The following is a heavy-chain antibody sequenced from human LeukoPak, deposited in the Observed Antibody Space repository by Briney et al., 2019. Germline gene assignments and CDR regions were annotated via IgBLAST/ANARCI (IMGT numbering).Heavy chain of an antibody. J-gene: IGHJ4*02. CDR1: GFIFDDYA. CDR2: ISWNSGSI. Sequence: PGGSLRLSCAASGFIFDDYAMHWVRQAPGKGLECVSGISWNSGSIGYADSVKGRFTISRDNAKNSLYLQMNSLRAEDTALYYCAKDMAGGIAVAGTGFDYWGQGTLVTVSS. V-gene: IGHV3-9*01. D-gene: IGHD6-19*01. CDR3: AKDMAGGIAVAGTGFDY.